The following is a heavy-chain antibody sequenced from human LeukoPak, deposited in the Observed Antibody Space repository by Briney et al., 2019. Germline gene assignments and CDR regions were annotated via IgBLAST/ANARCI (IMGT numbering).Heavy chain of an antibody. CDR3: AADPAGTYYYYGMDV. CDR2: IVVGSGNT. Sequence: GASVKVSCKASGFTFTSSAMQWVRQARGQRLEWIGWIVVGSGNTNYAQKFQERVTITRDMSTSTAYMELSSLRSGDTAVYYCAADPAGTYYYYGMDVWGQGTTVTVSS. V-gene: IGHV1-58*02. D-gene: IGHD6-13*01. J-gene: IGHJ6*02. CDR1: GFTFTSSA.